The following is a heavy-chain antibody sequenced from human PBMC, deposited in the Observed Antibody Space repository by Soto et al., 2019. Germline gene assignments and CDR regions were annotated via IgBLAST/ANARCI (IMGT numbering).Heavy chain of an antibody. J-gene: IGHJ6*02. V-gene: IGHV4-30-2*01. CDR2: IYQSGSS. CDR1: GGSITSAGYS. CDR3: DRGHYRYGLDV. Sequence: PSETLSLTCTVSGGSITSAGYSWNWIRQPPGKGLEWVGYIYQSGSSSDNPSLKSRVTMSLNRSKNQFSLNLTSVTAADTAVYFCDRGHYRYGLDVSGQGTTVTVYS.